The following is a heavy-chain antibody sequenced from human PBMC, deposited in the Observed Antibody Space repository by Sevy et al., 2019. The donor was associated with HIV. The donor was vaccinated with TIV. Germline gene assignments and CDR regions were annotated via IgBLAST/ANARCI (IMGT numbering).Heavy chain of an antibody. D-gene: IGHD1-26*01. CDR3: ARGQRGDRGTLYYFDF. V-gene: IGHV3-23*01. CDR2: IRPGGGT. J-gene: IGHJ4*01. Sequence: GGSPRLSCAASGFTVSNYAMNWVRQAPGQGLEWVSLIRPGGGTYYADSVKGRFAISRDNSKNTLFLQMNSLTAEDTAVYYCARGQRGDRGTLYYFDFWGQGNLVTVSS. CDR1: GFTVSNYA.